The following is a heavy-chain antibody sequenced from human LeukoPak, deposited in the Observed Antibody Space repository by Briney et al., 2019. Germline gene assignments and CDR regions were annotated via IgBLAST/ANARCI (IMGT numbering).Heavy chain of an antibody. J-gene: IGHJ4*02. CDR1: GFTFSSYA. D-gene: IGHD6-13*01. Sequence: GGSLRLSCAASGFTFSSYAMHWVRQAPGKGLEWVAVISYDGSNKHYADSVKGRFTISRDNSKNTLYLQMNSLRAEDTAVYYCARDRYLAAAGYFDYWGQGTLVTVSS. CDR2: ISYDGSNK. CDR3: ARDRYLAAAGYFDY. V-gene: IGHV3-30*04.